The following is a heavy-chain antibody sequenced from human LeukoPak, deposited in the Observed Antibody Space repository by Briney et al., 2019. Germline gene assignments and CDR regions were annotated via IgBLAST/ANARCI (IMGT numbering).Heavy chain of an antibody. Sequence: SVKVSCKASGGTFSSYTISWVRQAPGQGLEWMGRIIPILGIANYAQKFQGRVTITADKSTSTAYMELSSLRSEDTAVYYCARGPAGLYYWFDPWGQGTLVTVSS. CDR1: GGTFSSYT. D-gene: IGHD2-8*01. V-gene: IGHV1-69*02. J-gene: IGHJ5*02. CDR2: IIPILGIA. CDR3: ARGPAGLYYWFDP.